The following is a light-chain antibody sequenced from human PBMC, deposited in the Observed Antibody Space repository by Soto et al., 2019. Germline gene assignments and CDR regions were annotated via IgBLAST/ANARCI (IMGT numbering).Light chain of an antibody. CDR2: GAS. CDR3: QQANSFLFT. V-gene: IGKV1D-12*01. J-gene: IGKJ3*01. CDR1: QAVSSW. Sequence: DFQMTQSPSSVSASVGDRVTITCRASQAVSSWLAWYQQKPGKAPKLLIYGASSLQSGVPSRFSGSGSGTHFTLTISSLQPEDFATYYCQQANSFLFTFGPGTKVDV.